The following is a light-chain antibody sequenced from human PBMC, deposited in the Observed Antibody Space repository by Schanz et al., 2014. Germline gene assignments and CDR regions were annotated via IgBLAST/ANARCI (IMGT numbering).Light chain of an antibody. CDR1: SGDVGSYNR. J-gene: IGLJ2*01. Sequence: QSALTQPPSVSGSPGQSVTISCTGTSGDVGSYNRVSWYQQPPGTAPKLMIYEVNNRPSGVPDRFSGSKSGSTASLTISGLQAEDEADYYCSSYTSSSTLLFGGGTKVTVL. CDR3: SSYTSSSTLL. V-gene: IGLV2-18*02. CDR2: EVN.